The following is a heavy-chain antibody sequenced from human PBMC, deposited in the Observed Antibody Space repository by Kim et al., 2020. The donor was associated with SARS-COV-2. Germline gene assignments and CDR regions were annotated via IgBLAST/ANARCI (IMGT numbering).Heavy chain of an antibody. J-gene: IGHJ3*02. CDR3: ARSEAFDI. V-gene: IGHV1-8*01. Sequence: SGNTGYAQKFQGRVTMTRNTSISTAYMELSSLRSEDTAVYYCARSEAFDIWGQGTMVTVSS. CDR2: SGNT.